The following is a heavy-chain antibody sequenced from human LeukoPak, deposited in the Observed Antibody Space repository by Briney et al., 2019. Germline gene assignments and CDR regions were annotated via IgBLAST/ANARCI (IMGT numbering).Heavy chain of an antibody. Sequence: ASVKVSCKASGYTFTSYGISRVPQAPGQGLERMGWISAYNGNTNYAQRLQGRVTMTTDTSTSTAYMELRSMRSDETAVYYCARDWVVAARKFDYWGQGTLVTVSS. CDR3: ARDWVVAARKFDY. J-gene: IGHJ4*02. CDR1: GYTFTSYG. D-gene: IGHD2-15*01. V-gene: IGHV1-18*01. CDR2: ISAYNGNT.